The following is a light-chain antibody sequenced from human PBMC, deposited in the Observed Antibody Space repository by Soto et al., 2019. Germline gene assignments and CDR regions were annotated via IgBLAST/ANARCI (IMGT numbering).Light chain of an antibody. CDR3: QQSNNWPYT. Sequence: EIVMTQSPATLSVSPGERATLSCRASQSVTDNLAWYQQKPGQAPRLLIYGASTRATGIPARVSGSGSGTEFTLTISSLQSEDFALYYRQQSNNWPYTFGQGTKLEIK. CDR1: QSVTDN. V-gene: IGKV3-15*01. CDR2: GAS. J-gene: IGKJ2*01.